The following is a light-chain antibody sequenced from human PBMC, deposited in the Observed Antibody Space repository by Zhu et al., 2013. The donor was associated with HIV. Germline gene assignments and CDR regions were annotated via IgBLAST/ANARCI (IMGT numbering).Light chain of an antibody. CDR1: QSVLHRPTTKNY. J-gene: IGKJ1*01. Sequence: DIVMTQSPESLAVSLGERATINCKSSQSVLHRPTTKNYLAWYQQRPGQPPKLLLYWASTRESGVPDRFSGSGSGTDFTLTISRLEPEDFAVYYCQQYGSSPRTFGQGTKVEIK. V-gene: IGKV4-1*01. CDR3: QQYGSSPRT. CDR2: WAS.